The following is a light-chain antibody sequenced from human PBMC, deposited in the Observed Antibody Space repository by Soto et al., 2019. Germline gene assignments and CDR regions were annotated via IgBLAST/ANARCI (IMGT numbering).Light chain of an antibody. CDR1: SPNIGSNT. CDR3: AAWDDSLKADV. J-gene: IGLJ1*01. Sequence: QSVLTQPPSASGTPGQRVTISCSGSSPNIGSNTVNWYRQVPGTAPKYLIYSNSQRPSGVPDRVSGSKSGTSASLAISGLQSEDEADYYCAAWDDSLKADVFGTGTKLTVL. CDR2: SNS. V-gene: IGLV1-44*01.